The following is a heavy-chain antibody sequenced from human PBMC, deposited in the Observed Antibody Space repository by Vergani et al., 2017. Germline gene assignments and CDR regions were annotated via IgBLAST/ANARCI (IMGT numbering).Heavy chain of an antibody. J-gene: IGHJ6*03. CDR2: IDHTGRP. CDR3: ARVNTETNGHLYYYYYMGV. V-gene: IGHV4-34*01. CDR1: GGSFTSYH. Sequence: QVQLQQWGGGLLKPSETLSLTCVVNGGSFTSYHWTWIRQSPGEGLEWVGDIDHTGRPDYNPSLKSRLTMSVYKSRNQFSLTLNSVTATDTAIYFCARVNTETNGHLYYYYYMGVWGQGTAVTVS. D-gene: IGHD4-11*01.